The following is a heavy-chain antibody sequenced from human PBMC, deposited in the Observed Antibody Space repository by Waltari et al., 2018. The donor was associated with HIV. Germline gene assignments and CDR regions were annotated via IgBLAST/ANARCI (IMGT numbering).Heavy chain of an antibody. CDR3: ARDIPRMGIDY. D-gene: IGHD2-15*01. CDR1: GYTFTSYA. Sequence: QVQLVQSGAEVKKPGASVKVSCKDSGYTFTSYAMHWVRQAPGQRLEWMGWINAGNGNTKYSQKFQGRVTITRDTSASTAYMELSSLRSEDTAVYYCARDIPRMGIDYWGQGTLVTVSS. J-gene: IGHJ4*02. CDR2: INAGNGNT. V-gene: IGHV1-3*01.